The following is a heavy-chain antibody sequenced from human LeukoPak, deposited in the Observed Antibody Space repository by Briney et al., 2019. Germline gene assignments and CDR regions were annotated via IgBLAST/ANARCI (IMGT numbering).Heavy chain of an antibody. V-gene: IGHV4-59*08. J-gene: IGHJ4*02. Sequence: NPSETLSLTCTVSGGSISSYYWTWIRQPPGKGLEWIGYIYYTGATSYNPSLKSRVTISVDTSKKQFSLKLTSVTVADTAVYYCARYGGSGWVIDNWGQGTLVTVSS. CDR3: ARYGGSGWVIDN. CDR1: GGSISSYY. CDR2: IYYTGAT. D-gene: IGHD6-19*01.